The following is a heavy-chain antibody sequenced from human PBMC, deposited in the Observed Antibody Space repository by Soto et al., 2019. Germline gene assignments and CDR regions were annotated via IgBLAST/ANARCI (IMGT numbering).Heavy chain of an antibody. J-gene: IGHJ4*02. CDR1: GGSFSGYY. CDR3: ARGVGWYR. CDR2: ITHSGST. Sequence: QVQLQQWGAGLLKPSETLSLTCAVYGGSFSGYYWSWIRQPPGKGLEWSGEITHSGSTNYNPSLTSRVTISVDTSKNQVSLKLSSVTAADTAVYYCARGVGWYRWGQGTLVTVSS. D-gene: IGHD2-15*01. V-gene: IGHV4-34*01.